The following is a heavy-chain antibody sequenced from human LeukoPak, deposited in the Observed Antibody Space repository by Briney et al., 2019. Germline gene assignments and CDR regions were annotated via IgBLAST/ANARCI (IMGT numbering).Heavy chain of an antibody. D-gene: IGHD3-3*01. V-gene: IGHV4-39*07. CDR2: IYYSGST. Sequence: SEALSLTCTVSGGSISSSSYYWGWIRQPPGKGLEWIGSIYYSGSTYYNPSLKSRVTISVDTSKNQFSLKLSSVTAADTAVYYCARAKDFWSGYYPVYFDYWGQGTLVTVSS. CDR3: ARAKDFWSGYYPVYFDY. J-gene: IGHJ4*02. CDR1: GGSISSSSYY.